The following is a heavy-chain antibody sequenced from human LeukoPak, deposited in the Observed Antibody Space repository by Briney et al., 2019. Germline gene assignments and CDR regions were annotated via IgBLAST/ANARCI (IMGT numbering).Heavy chain of an antibody. Sequence: PGGSLRPSCALSGFTLYNDAINSVRQAPGNRLECLSYIGSNGDDKLYGDYVQGRFTISRDDAKNSVYLQMNILRDEDTALYYCARDLDGDEDFDYWGQGTLFTVSS. CDR1: GFTLYNDA. CDR3: ARDLDGDEDFDY. V-gene: IGHV3-48*03. CDR2: IGSNGDDK. D-gene: IGHD5-24*01. J-gene: IGHJ4*02.